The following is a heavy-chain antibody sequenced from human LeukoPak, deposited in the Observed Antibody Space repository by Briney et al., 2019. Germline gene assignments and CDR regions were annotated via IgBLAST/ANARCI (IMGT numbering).Heavy chain of an antibody. Sequence: ASVKVSCKASGYTFTSYDINWVRQATGQGLEWMGWMNPNSGNTGYAQKFQGRVTMTRNTSISTAYMELSSLRSEDTAVYYCARMDTVTTIESFDYWGQGTPVTVSS. J-gene: IGHJ4*02. D-gene: IGHD4-17*01. CDR1: GYTFTSYD. V-gene: IGHV1-8*01. CDR2: MNPNSGNT. CDR3: ARMDTVTTIESFDY.